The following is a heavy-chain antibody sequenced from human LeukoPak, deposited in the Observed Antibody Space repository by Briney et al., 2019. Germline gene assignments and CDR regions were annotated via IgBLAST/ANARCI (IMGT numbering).Heavy chain of an antibody. Sequence: PSETLSLTCTVSGYSISSGYYWGWIRQPPGKGLEWIGSIYHSGSTYYNPSLKSRVTISVDTSKNQFSLKLSSVTAADTAVYYCARRSLGGYDSYYYYYGTDVWGQGTTVTVSS. D-gene: IGHD5-12*01. J-gene: IGHJ6*02. V-gene: IGHV4-38-2*02. CDR3: ARRSLGGYDSYYYYYGTDV. CDR2: IYHSGST. CDR1: GYSISSGYY.